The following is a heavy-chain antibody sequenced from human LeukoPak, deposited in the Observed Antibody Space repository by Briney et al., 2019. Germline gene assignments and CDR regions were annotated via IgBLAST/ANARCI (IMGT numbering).Heavy chain of an antibody. Sequence: GGSLRLSCAASGFTFSSYSMNWVRQAPGKGLEWVSSISSSSSYIYYADSVKGRFTISRDNSKNTLYLQMNSLRADDTAVYYCARAVAGTYFDSWGQGTLVTVSS. D-gene: IGHD6-19*01. V-gene: IGHV3-21*01. J-gene: IGHJ4*02. CDR2: ISSSSSYI. CDR1: GFTFSSYS. CDR3: ARAVAGTYFDS.